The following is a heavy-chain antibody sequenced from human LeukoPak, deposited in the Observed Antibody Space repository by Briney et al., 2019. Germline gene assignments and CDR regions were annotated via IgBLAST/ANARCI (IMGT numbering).Heavy chain of an antibody. J-gene: IGHJ6*03. CDR2: IKSDGSST. Sequence: GGSLRLSCAASGFTFSSYWMHWVRQAPGKGLVWVSRIKSDGSSTSYADSVKGRFTISRDNAKNTLYLQMNSLRAEDTAVYYCARGNYSSSWSYYYYYMDVWGKGTTVTVSS. D-gene: IGHD6-13*01. CDR3: ARGNYSSSWSYYYYYMDV. CDR1: GFTFSSYW. V-gene: IGHV3-74*01.